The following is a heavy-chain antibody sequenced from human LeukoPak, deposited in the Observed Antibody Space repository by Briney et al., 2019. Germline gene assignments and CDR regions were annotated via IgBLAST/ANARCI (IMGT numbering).Heavy chain of an antibody. D-gene: IGHD6-13*01. V-gene: IGHV3-33*08. CDR3: ARDTGGDSGLDY. CDR1: GFTFSSYA. CDR2: IWYDGSNK. Sequence: PGGSLRLSCAASGFTFSSYAMSWVRQAPGKGLEWVAVIWYDGSNKYHADAVKGRFTISGDNSKNTLYLQMNSLRAEDTAVYYCARDTGGDSGLDYWGPGTLVTVSS. J-gene: IGHJ4*02.